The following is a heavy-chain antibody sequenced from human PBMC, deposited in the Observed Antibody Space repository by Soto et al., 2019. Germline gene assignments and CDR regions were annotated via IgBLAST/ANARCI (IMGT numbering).Heavy chain of an antibody. Sequence: ASVKVSWKASGYTFTSYGISWVRQAPGQGLEWMGWISAYNGNTNYAQKLQGRVTMTTDTSTSTAYMELRSLRSDDTAVYYCARDKKTAPQPAQFDYWGQGTLGTFSS. V-gene: IGHV1-18*01. J-gene: IGHJ4*02. CDR2: ISAYNGNT. CDR1: GYTFTSYG. CDR3: ARDKKTAPQPAQFDY.